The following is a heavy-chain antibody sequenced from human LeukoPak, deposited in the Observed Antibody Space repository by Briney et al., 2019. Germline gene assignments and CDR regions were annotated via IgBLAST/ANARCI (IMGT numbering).Heavy chain of an antibody. V-gene: IGHV4-30-2*01. J-gene: IGHJ6*02. D-gene: IGHD3-10*01. CDR1: GGSISSGGYS. CDR3: ARAAVTMVRGVPYYYYGMDV. Sequence: PSETLSLTCAVSGGSISSGGYSWRWIRQPPGKGLEWIGYIYHSGSTYYNPSLKSRVTISVDRSKNQFSLKLSSVTAADTAVYYCARAAVTMVRGVPYYYYGMDVWGQGTTVTVSS. CDR2: IYHSGST.